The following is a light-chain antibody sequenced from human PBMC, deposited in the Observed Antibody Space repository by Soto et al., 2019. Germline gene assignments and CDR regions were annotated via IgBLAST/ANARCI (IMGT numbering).Light chain of an antibody. J-gene: IGKJ1*01. CDR3: LQHETYPRT. CDR2: AAS. Sequence: DVKMHLSAASVSASDSDRVNLTCRASQSISTYLNWYQQKAGLAPKLLIYAASSLQTGVPSRFSGSGSGTEFTLTISSLQPEDFATYYCLQHETYPRTFGQGGKVDIK. CDR1: QSISTY. V-gene: IGKV1-17*01.